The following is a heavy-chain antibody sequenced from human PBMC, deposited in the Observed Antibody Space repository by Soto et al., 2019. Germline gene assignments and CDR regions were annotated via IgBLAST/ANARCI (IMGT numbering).Heavy chain of an antibody. V-gene: IGHV4-61*01. CDR2: IYYSGST. CDR1: GGSVSSGSYY. D-gene: IGHD5-12*01. CDR3: ARVVRDGYNWYYFDY. Sequence: SETLSLTCTVSGGSVSSGSYYWSWIRQPPGKGLERIGYIYYSGSTNYNPSLKSRVTISVDTSKNQFSLKLSSVTAADTAVYYCARVVRDGYNWYYFDYWGQGTLVTVSS. J-gene: IGHJ4*02.